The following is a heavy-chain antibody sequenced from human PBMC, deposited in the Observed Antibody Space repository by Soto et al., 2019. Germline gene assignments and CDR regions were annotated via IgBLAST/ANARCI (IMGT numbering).Heavy chain of an antibody. J-gene: IGHJ4*02. V-gene: IGHV5-51*01. CDR3: AKGSGYIMLDY. CDR1: GYSFTNYG. Sequence: PGESLKISCKGSGYSFTNYGSGWVRQMPGKGLEWMGIIYPGDSDTRYSPSFQGQVTISRDNAKNSLFLQMNSLRVEDTAVYYCAKGSGYIMLDYWGQGTLVTVSS. CDR2: IYPGDSDT. D-gene: IGHD5-12*01.